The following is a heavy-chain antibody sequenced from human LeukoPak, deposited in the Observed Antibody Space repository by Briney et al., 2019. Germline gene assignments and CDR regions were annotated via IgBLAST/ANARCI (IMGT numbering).Heavy chain of an antibody. J-gene: IGHJ5*02. CDR3: ARGPPLKAFGFDS. CDR1: GYTFTGYY. V-gene: IGHV1-2*02. CDR2: INPNSGGT. Sequence: GASVKVSCKASGYTFTGYYMHWVRQAPGQGLEWMGWINPNSGGTNYAQKFQGRVTMTRDTSISTAYMELSRPRSDDTAVYYCARGPPLKAFGFDSWGQGTLVTVSS.